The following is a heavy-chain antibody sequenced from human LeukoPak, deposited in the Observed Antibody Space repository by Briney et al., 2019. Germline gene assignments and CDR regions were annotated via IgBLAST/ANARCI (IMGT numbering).Heavy chain of an antibody. V-gene: IGHV3-7*03. D-gene: IGHD6-13*01. Sequence: GGSLRLSCAASGFTFSSYWMSWVRQAPGKGLEWVANIKQDGSEKYYVDSVKGRFTISRDNAKNSLYLQMNSLKTEDTAVYYCTRGPIAAAGPYYYYYYMDVWGKGTTVTISS. CDR3: TRGPIAAAGPYYYYYYMDV. CDR2: IKQDGSEK. J-gene: IGHJ6*03. CDR1: GFTFSSYW.